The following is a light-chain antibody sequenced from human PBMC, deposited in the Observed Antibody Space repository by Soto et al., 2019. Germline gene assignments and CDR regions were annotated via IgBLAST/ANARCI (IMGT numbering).Light chain of an antibody. CDR3: SSYTSSSTLV. Sequence: QSALTQPASVSGSPGQSITISCTGTSSDVGGYKYVSWYQHHPGQAPKLMIHAVNSRPSGVSNRFSGSKSGNTASLTISGLQAEDEADYYCSSYTSSSTLVFGTGTKVTVL. V-gene: IGLV2-14*01. CDR2: AVN. J-gene: IGLJ1*01. CDR1: SSDVGGYKY.